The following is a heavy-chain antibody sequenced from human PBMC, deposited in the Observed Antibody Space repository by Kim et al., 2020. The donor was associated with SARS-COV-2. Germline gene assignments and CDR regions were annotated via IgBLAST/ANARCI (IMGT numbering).Heavy chain of an antibody. V-gene: IGHV4-4*09. J-gene: IGHJ4*02. D-gene: IGHD1-26*01. Sequence: NYTPPLRSRVTISVDTAKNPFSLKLSSVTAADTAIYYCAGTARGANFDYWGRGALVTVSS. CDR3: AGTARGANFDY.